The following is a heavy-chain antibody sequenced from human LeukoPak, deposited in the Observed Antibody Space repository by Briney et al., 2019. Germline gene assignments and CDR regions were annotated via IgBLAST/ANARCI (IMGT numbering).Heavy chain of an antibody. Sequence: GESLKISCQASGSRFTTYWIGWVRRLPGKGLEWMGIIYPGDSDARYNPSFQGQVTISVDTSITTAHLQWSSLKASDTAIYYCAISLGLSDTYWDFWGQGTLVTVTS. D-gene: IGHD2-8*02. CDR3: AISLGLSDTYWDF. V-gene: IGHV5-51*01. CDR1: GSRFTTYW. J-gene: IGHJ4*02. CDR2: IYPGDSDA.